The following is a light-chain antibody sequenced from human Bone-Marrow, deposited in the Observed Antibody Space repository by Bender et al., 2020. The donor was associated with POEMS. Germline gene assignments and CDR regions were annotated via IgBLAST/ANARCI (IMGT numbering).Light chain of an antibody. CDR2: AVT. Sequence: QSALTQPASVSGSPGQSISISCTGTSSDVGSYNLVSWYQQHPGKAPKLMIYAVTKRPSGISNRFSGSKSGNTASLTISGLQAEDEADYYCSSYTSTNTVVFGGGTKLTVL. CDR3: SSYTSTNTVV. CDR1: SSDVGSYNL. V-gene: IGLV2-14*02. J-gene: IGLJ3*02.